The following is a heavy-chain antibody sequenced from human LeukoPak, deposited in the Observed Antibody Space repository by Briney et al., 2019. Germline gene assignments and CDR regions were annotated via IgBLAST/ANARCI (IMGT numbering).Heavy chain of an antibody. D-gene: IGHD5-18*01. CDR2: ISYDGSKK. J-gene: IGHJ3*01. CDR3: AKEYSPIVAFDF. CDR1: GFTFSSYG. Sequence: GGSLRLSCAASGFTFSSYGMHWVRQAPGKGLEWVVVISYDGSKKYYADSVKGRFTISRDNSKNTLYLQMNSLRAEDTAVYYCAKEYSPIVAFDFWGQGTMVTVSS. V-gene: IGHV3-30*18.